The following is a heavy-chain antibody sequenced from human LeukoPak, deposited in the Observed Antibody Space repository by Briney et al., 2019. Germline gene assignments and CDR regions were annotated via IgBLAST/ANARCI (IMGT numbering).Heavy chain of an antibody. V-gene: IGHV3-30*12. J-gene: IGHJ2*01. CDR1: GFTFNNYG. D-gene: IGHD3-16*01. CDR3: ARDWGARNYGWHFDL. Sequence: GSLRLSCAASGFTFNNYGMHWVRQAPGKGLQWMAVISYGGNDKYYADSVRGRFTISRDNSKNTLYLQINSLRAEDTAVYYCARDWGARNYGWHFDLWGRGTLVTVSS. CDR2: ISYGGNDK.